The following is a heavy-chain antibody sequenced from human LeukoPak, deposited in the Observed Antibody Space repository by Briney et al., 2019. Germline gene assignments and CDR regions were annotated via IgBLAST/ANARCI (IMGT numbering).Heavy chain of an antibody. Sequence: GGSLRLSCATSGFTFSSYAMTWVRQAPGKGLEWVSSISSGGDTTYYADSVKGRFTVSRDNSKNMLYLQMKSLRVEDTAVYYCVTQTYSGSNKYCFGYWGQGTLVTVSS. J-gene: IGHJ4*02. CDR1: GFTFSSYA. CDR3: VTQTYSGSNKYCFGY. V-gene: IGHV3-23*01. CDR2: ISSGGDTT. D-gene: IGHD1-26*01.